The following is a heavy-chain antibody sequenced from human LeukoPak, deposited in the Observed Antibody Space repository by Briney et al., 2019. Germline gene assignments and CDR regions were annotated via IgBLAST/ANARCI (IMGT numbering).Heavy chain of an antibody. CDR2: ISGSGGST. CDR3: ARKYYYDSSGYDAYFDY. Sequence: GGSLRLSCAASGFTFSSYAMSWVRQAPGKGLEWVSAISGSGGSTYYADPVKGRFTISRDNSKNTLYLQMNSLRAEDTAVYYCARKYYYDSSGYDAYFDYWGQGTLVTVSS. CDR1: GFTFSSYA. J-gene: IGHJ4*02. D-gene: IGHD3-22*01. V-gene: IGHV3-23*01.